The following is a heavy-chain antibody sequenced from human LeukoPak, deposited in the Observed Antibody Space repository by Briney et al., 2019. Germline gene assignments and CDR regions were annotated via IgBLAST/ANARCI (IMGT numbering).Heavy chain of an antibody. D-gene: IGHD1-26*01. Sequence: GGSLRLSCAASGFTFSSYAMSWVRQAPGKGLEWVSGITGSGGRTWYADSVKGRFTISRDNSKNTLYLQMNSLRAEDTALYYCAKDLWSLDYWGQGTLATVSS. CDR3: AKDLWSLDY. CDR1: GFTFSSYA. V-gene: IGHV3-23*01. J-gene: IGHJ4*02. CDR2: ITGSGGRT.